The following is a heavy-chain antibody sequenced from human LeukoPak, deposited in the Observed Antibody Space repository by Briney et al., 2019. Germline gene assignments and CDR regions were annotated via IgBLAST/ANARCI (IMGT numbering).Heavy chain of an antibody. CDR2: ISYDGSNK. D-gene: IGHD5-18*01. Sequence: GGSLRLSCAASGFTFSSYAMHWVRQAPGKGLEWVAVISYDGSNKYYADSVKGRFTISRDNSKNSLYLQMNSLRAEDTAVYYCAREASYGYFDYWGQGTLVTVSS. V-gene: IGHV3-30*04. J-gene: IGHJ4*02. CDR1: GFTFSSYA. CDR3: AREASYGYFDY.